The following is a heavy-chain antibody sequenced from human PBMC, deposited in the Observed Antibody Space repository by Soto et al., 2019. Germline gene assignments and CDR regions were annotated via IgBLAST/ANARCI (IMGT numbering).Heavy chain of an antibody. J-gene: IGHJ4*02. D-gene: IGHD3-22*01. CDR2: ISWNRGNI. CDR3: ARMVPWDSSGYSQGGSAS. V-gene: IGHV3-9*01. CDR1: GFTFENYA. Sequence: EMHLVESGGGLVQPGRSLTISCAASGFTFENYAMHWVRQAPGKGLEWVSGISWNRGNIIYADSVKGRFTISRDNAKNSLCLQLISMRFEDKVLYRCARMVPWDSSGYSQGGSASWGRGPWVTASP.